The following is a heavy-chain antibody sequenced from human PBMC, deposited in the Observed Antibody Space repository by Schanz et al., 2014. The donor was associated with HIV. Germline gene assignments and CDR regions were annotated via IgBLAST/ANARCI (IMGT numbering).Heavy chain of an antibody. CDR2: ISWNSGSI. CDR1: GFTFNSYA. J-gene: IGHJ4*02. CDR3: TKDMGRVYYDSSGFSATFDY. D-gene: IGHD3-22*01. Sequence: EVQLVESGGGLVKPGGSLRLSCAASGFTFNSYAMNWVRQAPGKGLEWVSGISWNSGSIGYADSVKGRFTISRDNAKNSLYLQMNSLRAEDTALYYCTKDMGRVYYDSSGFSATFDYWGQGTLVTVSS. V-gene: IGHV3-9*01.